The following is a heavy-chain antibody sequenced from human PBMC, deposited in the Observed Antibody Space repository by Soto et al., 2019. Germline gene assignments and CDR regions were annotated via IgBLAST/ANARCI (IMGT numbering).Heavy chain of an antibody. Sequence: SVKVSCTASGGTFSSYAISWVRQAPGQGLEWMGGIIPIFGTANYAQKFQGRVTITADESTSTAYMELSSLRSEDTAVYYCARGYYDSGRRYYYGMDVWGQGTTVTVSS. J-gene: IGHJ6*02. CDR1: GGTFSSYA. CDR2: IIPIFGTA. D-gene: IGHD3-22*01. V-gene: IGHV1-69*13. CDR3: ARGYYDSGRRYYYGMDV.